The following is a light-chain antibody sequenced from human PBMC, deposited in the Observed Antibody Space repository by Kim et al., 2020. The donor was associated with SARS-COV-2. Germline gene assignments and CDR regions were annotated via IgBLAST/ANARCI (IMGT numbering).Light chain of an antibody. Sequence: EIVLTQSPGTLSLSPGERATLSCRASQSVSSIYLAWYQQKPGQAPRLLIYAASSRATGIPDRFSGSGSGTDFTLTISRLEPEDFAVYYCQQYGSSPWTFGKGTKVEI. CDR3: QQYGSSPWT. V-gene: IGKV3-20*01. CDR2: AAS. J-gene: IGKJ1*01. CDR1: QSVSSIY.